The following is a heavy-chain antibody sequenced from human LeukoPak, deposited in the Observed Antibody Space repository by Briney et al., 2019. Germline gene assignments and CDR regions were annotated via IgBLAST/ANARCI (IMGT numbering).Heavy chain of an antibody. Sequence: GGSLRLSSAASGFTFSSSWMHCVRHGPGKGLVWVARMNADGRTINYAESVKGRFTISRDNAKNTLYLQMNSLRTEDAAVYYCARAGNYYFDLWGRGTQVTVSS. J-gene: IGHJ2*01. CDR1: GFTFSSSW. CDR3: ARAGNYYFDL. V-gene: IGHV3-74*01. D-gene: IGHD1-7*01. CDR2: MNADGRTI.